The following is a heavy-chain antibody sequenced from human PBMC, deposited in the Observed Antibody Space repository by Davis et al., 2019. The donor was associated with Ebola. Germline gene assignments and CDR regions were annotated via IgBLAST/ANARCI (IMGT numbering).Heavy chain of an antibody. V-gene: IGHV3-23*01. CDR3: ARDAVADLYYYGMDV. J-gene: IGHJ6*02. CDR1: EFTFSGYA. D-gene: IGHD6-19*01. Sequence: GGSLRLSCAASEFTFSGYAMSWVRQAPGKGLEWVSAISGSGGSTYYADSVKGRFTISRDNAKNSLYLQMNSLRAEDTAVYYCARDAVADLYYYGMDVWGQGTTVTVSS. CDR2: ISGSGGST.